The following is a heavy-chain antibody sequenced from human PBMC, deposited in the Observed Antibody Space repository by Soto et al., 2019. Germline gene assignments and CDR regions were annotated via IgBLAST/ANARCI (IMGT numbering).Heavy chain of an antibody. D-gene: IGHD4-17*01. J-gene: IGHJ4*02. CDR3: ARADYGTFEN. Sequence: EVQLLETGGGLVQPGGSLRLSCSASGFIFRNYNMHWVRQAPGKGLEYVSGISSNGGSTFYADSVKGRFSISRDNSKNTLHLQMGSFRPEDMGTYYCARADYGTFENWGQGTLIAVSS. CDR2: ISSNGGST. V-gene: IGHV3-64*07. CDR1: GFIFRNYN.